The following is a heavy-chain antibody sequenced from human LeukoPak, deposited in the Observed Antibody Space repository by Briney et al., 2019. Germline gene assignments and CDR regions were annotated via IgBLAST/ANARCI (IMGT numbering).Heavy chain of an antibody. CDR3: ARVHDDQWEPGGVWFDP. J-gene: IGHJ5*02. CDR1: GGSFSDYY. CDR2: INHSGST. D-gene: IGHD1-26*01. V-gene: IGHV4-34*01. Sequence: SETLSLTCAVYGGSFSDYYWSWIRQPPGKGLEWIGEINHSGSTNYNPSLKSRVTISVDTSKNQFSLKLSSVTAADTAVYYCARVHDDQWEPGGVWFDPWGQGTLVTVSS.